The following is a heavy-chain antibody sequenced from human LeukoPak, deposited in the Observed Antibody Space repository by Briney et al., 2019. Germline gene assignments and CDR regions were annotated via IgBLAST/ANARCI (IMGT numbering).Heavy chain of an antibody. D-gene: IGHD2-15*01. J-gene: IGHJ6*03. V-gene: IGHV3-53*01. CDR1: GFTVSSNY. CDR2: IYSDGST. Sequence: GGSLRLSCAASGFTVSSNYMSWVRQAPGKGLEWVSVIYSDGSTYYADSVKGRFTISRDNSKNTLYLQMNSLRAEDTAVYYCATRAEHCSGGSCYYYYYMDVWGKGTTVTISS. CDR3: ATRAEHCSGGSCYYYYYMDV.